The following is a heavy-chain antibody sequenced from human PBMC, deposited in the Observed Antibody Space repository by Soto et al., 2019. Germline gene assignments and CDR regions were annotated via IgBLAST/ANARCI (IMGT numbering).Heavy chain of an antibody. J-gene: IGHJ4*02. CDR3: VKQGGLCGSYYISSSYYFDY. D-gene: IGHD1-26*01. CDR1: GFTFSSYG. Sequence: GGSLRLSCVASGFTFSSYGMHWVRQAPGKGLEWVAIISYDGSNTYYADSVKGRFTISRDNSKNTLYLQMNSLRAEDTFVYYCVKQGGLCGSYYISSSYYFDYWGQGTLVTV. CDR2: ISYDGSNT. V-gene: IGHV3-30*18.